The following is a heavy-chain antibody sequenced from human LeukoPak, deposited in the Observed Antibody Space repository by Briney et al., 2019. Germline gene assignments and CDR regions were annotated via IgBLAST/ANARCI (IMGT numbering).Heavy chain of an antibody. J-gene: IGHJ4*02. Sequence: GGSLRLSCAASGFTVSSNYMSWVRQAPGKGLEWVSVIYSGGSTYYADSVKGRFTISRHNSKNTLYLQMNSLRAEDTAVYYCAKKVGSGGTTLNDYWGQGTLVTVSS. D-gene: IGHD1-1*01. CDR3: AKKVGSGGTTLNDY. V-gene: IGHV3-53*01. CDR2: IYSGGST. CDR1: GFTVSSNY.